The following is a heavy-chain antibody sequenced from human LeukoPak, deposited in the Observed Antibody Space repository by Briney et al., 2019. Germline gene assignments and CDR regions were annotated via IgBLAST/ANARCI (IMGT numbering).Heavy chain of an antibody. V-gene: IGHV1-69*05. D-gene: IGHD2-15*01. CDR1: GGTFSSYA. J-gene: IGHJ5*02. CDR2: IIPIFGTA. CDR3: ARGGTYCSGGSCYSESWFDP. Sequence: ASVKVSCKASGGTFSSYAISWVRQAPGQGLEWMGRIIPIFGTANYAQKFQGRVTITTDESTSTAYMELSSLRSEDTAVYYCARGGTYCSGGSCYSESWFDPWGQGTLVTVSS.